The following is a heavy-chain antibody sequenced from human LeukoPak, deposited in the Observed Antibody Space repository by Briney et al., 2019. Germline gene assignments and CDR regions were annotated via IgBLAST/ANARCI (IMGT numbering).Heavy chain of an antibody. CDR3: ARFLSGLTIRVFDY. D-gene: IGHD3-3*01. CDR2: INPNSGGT. V-gene: IGHV1-2*06. J-gene: IGHJ4*02. Sequence: ASVKVYCKASGYTFTGYYMHWVRQAPGQGLEWMGRINPNSGGTNYAQKFQGRVTMTRDTSISTAYMELSRLRSDDTAVYYCARFLSGLTIRVFDYWGQGTLVTVSS. CDR1: GYTFTGYY.